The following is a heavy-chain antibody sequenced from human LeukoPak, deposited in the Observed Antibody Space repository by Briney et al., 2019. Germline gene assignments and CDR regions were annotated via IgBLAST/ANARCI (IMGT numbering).Heavy chain of an antibody. D-gene: IGHD5-18*01. CDR3: ARQTVNTAGDYFDF. V-gene: IGHV5-51*01. CDR2: IFPDDSDT. Sequence: GESLKISCKGSGYTFTTYWNGWVRQMPGKGLEWMGIIFPDDSDTRYSPSFQGQVTISADKSISTAYLQWSSLKASDTAVYYCARQTVNTAGDYFDFWGQGTLVTVSS. CDR1: GYTFTTYW. J-gene: IGHJ4*02.